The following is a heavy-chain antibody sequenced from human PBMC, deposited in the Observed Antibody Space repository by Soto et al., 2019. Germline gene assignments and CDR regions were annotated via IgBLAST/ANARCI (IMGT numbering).Heavy chain of an antibody. D-gene: IGHD5-18*01. Sequence: GESLKISCKGSGYSFTSYWIGWVRQMPGKGLEWMGIIYPGDSDTRYSPSFQGQVTISADKSISTAYLQWSSLKASDTAMYYCARDAGIQLWPTDFDYWGQGTLVTVSS. V-gene: IGHV5-51*01. CDR1: GYSFTSYW. J-gene: IGHJ4*02. CDR3: ARDAGIQLWPTDFDY. CDR2: IYPGDSDT.